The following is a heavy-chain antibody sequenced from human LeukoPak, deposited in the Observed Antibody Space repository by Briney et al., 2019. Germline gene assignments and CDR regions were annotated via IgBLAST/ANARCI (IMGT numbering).Heavy chain of an antibody. V-gene: IGHV3-33*01. CDR1: GFTFSSFG. Sequence: GRSPRLSCAASGFTFSSFGMHWVRQAPGKGLEWVAVIWYDGSNEYYADSVKGRFTISRDNSKNTLYLQMNSLRAEDTAVYYCARQQKRDGYNQLNWFDPWGQGTLVTVSS. CDR3: ARQQKRDGYNQLNWFDP. D-gene: IGHD5-24*01. J-gene: IGHJ5*02. CDR2: IWYDGSNE.